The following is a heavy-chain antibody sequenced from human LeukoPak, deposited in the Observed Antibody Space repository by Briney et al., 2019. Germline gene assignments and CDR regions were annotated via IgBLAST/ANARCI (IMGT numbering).Heavy chain of an antibody. CDR3: ARGSGSYYKGYYYYMDV. CDR2: IYHSGST. CDR1: GYSISSGYY. J-gene: IGHJ6*03. Sequence: SETLSLTCTVSGYSISSGYYWGWIRQPPGKGLEWIGSIYHSGSTYYNPSLKSRVTISVDTSKNQFSLKLSSVTAADTAVYYCARGSGSYYKGYYYYMDVWGKGTTVTISS. V-gene: IGHV4-38-2*02. D-gene: IGHD3-10*01.